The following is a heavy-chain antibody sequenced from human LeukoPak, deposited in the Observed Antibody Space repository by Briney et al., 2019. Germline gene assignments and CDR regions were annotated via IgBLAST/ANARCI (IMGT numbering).Heavy chain of an antibody. V-gene: IGHV4-39*07. J-gene: IGHJ4*02. CDR2: IYYSGST. CDR1: GGSINSSIYH. CDR3: ARRRLSSGYYYGTPSQYDY. Sequence: SETLSLTCTVSGGSINSSIYHWGWIRQPPGKGLEWIGNIYYSGSTYYNPSLKSRVTISVDTSKNQFSLKLSSVTAADTAVYYCARRRLSSGYYYGTPSQYDYWGQGTLVTVSS. D-gene: IGHD3-22*01.